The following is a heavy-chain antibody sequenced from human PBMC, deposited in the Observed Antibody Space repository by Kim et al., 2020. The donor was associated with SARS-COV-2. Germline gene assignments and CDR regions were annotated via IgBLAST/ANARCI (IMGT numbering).Heavy chain of an antibody. V-gene: IGHV3-53*04. CDR1: RFTVSSNY. J-gene: IGHJ5*02. CDR3: ARGPGYCSGGSCYLRDTLGWFDP. Sequence: GGSLRLSCAASRFTVSSNYMSWVRQAPGKGLEWVSVIYSGGSTYYADSVKGRFTISRHNSKNTLYLQMNSLRAEDTAVYYCARGPGYCSGGSCYLRDTLGWFDPWGQGTLVTVSS. D-gene: IGHD2-15*01. CDR2: IYSGGST.